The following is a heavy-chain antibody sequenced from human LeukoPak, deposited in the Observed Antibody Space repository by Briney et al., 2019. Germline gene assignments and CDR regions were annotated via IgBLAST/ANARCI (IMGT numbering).Heavy chain of an antibody. V-gene: IGHV4-38-2*02. J-gene: IGHJ4*02. D-gene: IGHD3-16*01. Sequence: SETLSLTCTVSGYSISSGYYWGWIRAPPGKGLEWIGKIYHRGSTYYNPSLKSRVTISVDTSKNQFSLKLTSVSAADAVVYYCARSEINDYFKYWGPGILVTVST. CDR1: GYSISSGYY. CDR2: IYHRGST. CDR3: ARSEINDYFKY.